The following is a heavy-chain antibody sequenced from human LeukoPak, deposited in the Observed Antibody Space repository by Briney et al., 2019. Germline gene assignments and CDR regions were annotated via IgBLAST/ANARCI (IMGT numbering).Heavy chain of an antibody. CDR3: ARLPEYSSGWYFDY. CDR1: GGSISNYY. V-gene: IGHV4-59*12. CDR2: IYYSGST. J-gene: IGHJ4*02. Sequence: SETLSLTCTVSGGSISNYYWSWIRQPPGKGLEWIGYIYYSGSTNYNPSLKSRVTISVDTSKNQFSLKLSSVTAADTAVYYCARLPEYSSGWYFDYWGQGTLVTVSS. D-gene: IGHD6-19*01.